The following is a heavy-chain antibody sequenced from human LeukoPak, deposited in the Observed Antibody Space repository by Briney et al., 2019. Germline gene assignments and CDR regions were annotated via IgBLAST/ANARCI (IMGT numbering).Heavy chain of an antibody. V-gene: IGHV4-59*01. CDR3: ARERSMVRGYYFDY. CDR2: IYYSGST. J-gene: IGHJ4*02. D-gene: IGHD3-10*01. CDR1: GGSISSYY. Sequence: SETLSLTCTVSGGSISSYYWSWIRQPPGKGREWIGYIYYSGSTNYNPSLKSRVTISVDTSKNQFSLKLSSVTAADTAVYYCARERSMVRGYYFDYWGQGTLVTVSS.